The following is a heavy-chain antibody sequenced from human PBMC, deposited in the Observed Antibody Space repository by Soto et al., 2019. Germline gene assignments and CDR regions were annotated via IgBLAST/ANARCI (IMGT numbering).Heavy chain of an antibody. CDR1: GGSISSGDYY. J-gene: IGHJ5*02. Sequence: SETLSLTCTVSGGSISSGDYYWSWIRQPPGKGLEWIGYIYYSGSTYYNPSLKSRVTISVDTSKNQFSLKLSSVTAADTAVYYCARDLGTYYDILTGQPTPASNWFDPWGQGTLVTVSS. D-gene: IGHD3-9*01. V-gene: IGHV4-30-4*01. CDR2: IYYSGST. CDR3: ARDLGTYYDILTGQPTPASNWFDP.